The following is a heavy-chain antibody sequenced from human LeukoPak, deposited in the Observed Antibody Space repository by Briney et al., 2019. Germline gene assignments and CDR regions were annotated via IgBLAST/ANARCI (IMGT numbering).Heavy chain of an antibody. CDR1: GYTFTKYG. V-gene: IGHV1-18*01. CDR2: ISVFNGNT. Sequence: ASVKVSCKASGYTFTKYGISWVRQAPGQGLEWMGWISVFNGNTNYAQKLQGRVTMTIDTSTSTAYMELRSLRSDDTAVYYCARDQNPYYYASGSYLDYWGQGILVAVSS. D-gene: IGHD3-10*01. J-gene: IGHJ4*02. CDR3: ARDQNPYYYASGSYLDY.